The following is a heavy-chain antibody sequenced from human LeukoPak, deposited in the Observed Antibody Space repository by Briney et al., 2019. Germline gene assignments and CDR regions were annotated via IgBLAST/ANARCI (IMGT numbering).Heavy chain of an antibody. CDR2: INPSGGST. V-gene: IGHV1-46*01. CDR3: ASGLLVPAASSAPFDP. Sequence: ASVKVSCKASGYTFTSYYMHWVRQAPGQGLKWMGIINPSGGSTSYAQKFQGRVTMTRDTSTSTVYMELSSLRSEDTAVYYCASGLLVPAASSAPFDPWGQGTLVTVSS. J-gene: IGHJ5*02. D-gene: IGHD2-2*01. CDR1: GYTFTSYY.